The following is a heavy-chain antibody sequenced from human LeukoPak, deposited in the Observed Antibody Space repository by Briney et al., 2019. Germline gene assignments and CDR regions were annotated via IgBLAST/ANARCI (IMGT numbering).Heavy chain of an antibody. CDR3: ARARGAGPGAHFDY. CDR1: GFTFDDYA. V-gene: IGHV3-43D*04. Sequence: GGSLRLSCAASGFTFDDYAMHWVRQAPGKGLEWVSLINWAGATTYSADSVKGRFTISRDNAKNSLFLQMNSLRAEDTAVYYCARARGAGPGAHFDYWGQGTPVIVSS. D-gene: IGHD3-10*01. CDR2: INWAGATT. J-gene: IGHJ4*02.